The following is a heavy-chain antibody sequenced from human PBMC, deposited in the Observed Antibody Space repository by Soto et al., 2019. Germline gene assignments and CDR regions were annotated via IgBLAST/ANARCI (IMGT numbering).Heavy chain of an antibody. V-gene: IGHV4-59*12. J-gene: IGHJ4*02. Sequence: SETLSLTCTVSGGSISSYYWSWIRQPPGKELEWIGYIYYSGHTKYNPSLKSLVTISVDMPKNQFSLKLSSVTAADTAVYYCARVAVAGTRFDYWGQGTLVTVSS. D-gene: IGHD6-19*01. CDR2: IYYSGHT. CDR3: ARVAVAGTRFDY. CDR1: GGSISSYY.